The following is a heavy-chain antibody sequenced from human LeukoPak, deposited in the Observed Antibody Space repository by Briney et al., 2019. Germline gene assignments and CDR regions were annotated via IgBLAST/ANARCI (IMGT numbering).Heavy chain of an antibody. Sequence: GASVKVSCKASGYTFTGYYMHWVRQAPGQGLEWMGWINPNSGGTNYAQKFQGRVTMTRDTSISTAYMELSRLRSDDTAVYYCARRASCSYSSSCDYFDYWGQGTLVTVSS. CDR2: INPNSGGT. V-gene: IGHV1-2*02. CDR1: GYTFTGYY. D-gene: IGHD6-13*01. J-gene: IGHJ4*02. CDR3: ARRASCSYSSSCDYFDY.